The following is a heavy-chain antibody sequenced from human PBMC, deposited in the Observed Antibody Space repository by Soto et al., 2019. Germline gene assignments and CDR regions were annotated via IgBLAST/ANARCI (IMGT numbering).Heavy chain of an antibody. CDR3: ARDLLGRQQLVRAFDI. CDR2: IYYSGST. V-gene: IGHV4-31*03. Sequence: SETLSLTCTVSGGSISSGGYYWSWIRQHPGKGLEWIGYIYYSGSTYYNPSLKSRVTISVDTSKNQFSLKLSSVTAADTAVYYCARDLLGRQQLVRAFDIWGQGTMVTVSS. J-gene: IGHJ3*02. CDR1: GGSISSGGYY. D-gene: IGHD6-13*01.